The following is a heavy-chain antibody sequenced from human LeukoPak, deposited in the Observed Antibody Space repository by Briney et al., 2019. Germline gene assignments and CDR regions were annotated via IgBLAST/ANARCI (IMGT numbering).Heavy chain of an antibody. V-gene: IGHV3-30*02. D-gene: IGHD3-10*01. Sequence: GGSLRLSCAASGFTFSSYGMHWVRQAPGKGLEWVAFIRYDGSNKYYADSVKGRFTISRDSSKNTLYLQMNSLRAEDTAVYYCAKDQGRITMVRGVIDYWGQGALVTVSS. J-gene: IGHJ4*02. CDR2: IRYDGSNK. CDR1: GFTFSSYG. CDR3: AKDQGRITMVRGVIDY.